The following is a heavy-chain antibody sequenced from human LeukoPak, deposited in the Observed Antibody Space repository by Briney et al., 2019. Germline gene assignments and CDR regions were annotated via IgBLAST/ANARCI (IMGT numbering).Heavy chain of an antibody. Sequence: GGSLRPSCAASGFTFSTYTMNWVRQAPGKGLEWVSSISSSSNYKYCADSVKGRFTISRDNSKNTLYLQMNSLRAEDTAVYYCAKDAFHDSSGYYSPFDYWGQGTLVTVSS. CDR1: GFTFSTYT. D-gene: IGHD3-22*01. CDR3: AKDAFHDSSGYYSPFDY. V-gene: IGHV3-21*04. CDR2: ISSSSNYK. J-gene: IGHJ4*02.